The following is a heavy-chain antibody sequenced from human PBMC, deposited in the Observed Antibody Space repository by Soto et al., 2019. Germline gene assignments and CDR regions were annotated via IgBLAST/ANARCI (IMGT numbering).Heavy chain of an antibody. CDR2: IYHSGST. Sequence: SDTLSLTCAGSGGSVSSSNWWRWVRQPPGKGLEWIGEIYHSGSTNYNPSLKSRVTISVDNSKSQFSLKLSSVTAGDTAVYYWARQEPAAGAYYPYQGRDSWGKGPPVTAS. CDR1: GGSVSSSNW. D-gene: IGHD6-25*01. CDR3: ARQEPAAGAYYPYQGRDS. V-gene: IGHV4-4*02. J-gene: IGHJ6*03.